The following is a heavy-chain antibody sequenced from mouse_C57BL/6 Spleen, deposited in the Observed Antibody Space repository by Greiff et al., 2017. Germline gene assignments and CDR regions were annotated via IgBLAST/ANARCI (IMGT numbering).Heavy chain of an antibody. Sequence: VQLKQSGPELVKPGASVKISCKASGYSFTDYNMNWVKQSNGKSLEWIGVINPNYGTTSYNQKFKGKATLTVDQSSSTAYMQLNSLTSEDSAVYYCARSLLRPIPGYFDVWGTGTTVTVSS. CDR2: INPNYGTT. CDR1: GYSFTDYN. D-gene: IGHD1-2*01. J-gene: IGHJ1*03. CDR3: ARSLLRPIPGYFDV. V-gene: IGHV1-39*01.